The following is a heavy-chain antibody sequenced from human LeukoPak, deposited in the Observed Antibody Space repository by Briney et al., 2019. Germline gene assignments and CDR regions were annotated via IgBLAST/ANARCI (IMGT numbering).Heavy chain of an antibody. CDR1: GGSISSSSYY. CDR3: ASPFLGYCSGGSCPKTYYYYGMDV. D-gene: IGHD2-15*01. CDR2: IYYSGST. J-gene: IGHJ6*02. V-gene: IGHV4-39*01. Sequence: SETLSLTCTVSGGSISSSSYYWGWIRQPPGKGLEWLGSIYYSGSTYYNPSLKSRVTISVDTSKNQFSLKLSSVTAADPAVYYCASPFLGYCSGGSCPKTYYYYGMDVWGQGTTVTVSS.